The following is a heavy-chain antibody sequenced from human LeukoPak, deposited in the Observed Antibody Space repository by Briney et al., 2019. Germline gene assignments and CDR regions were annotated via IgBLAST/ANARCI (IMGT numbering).Heavy chain of an antibody. J-gene: IGHJ3*02. D-gene: IGHD1-1*01. CDR2: IYTSGST. V-gene: IGHV4-4*07. Sequence: PSETLSLTCTVPGGSISSYYWSWIRQPAGKGLEWIGRIYTSGSTNYNPSLKSRVTMSVDTSKNQFSLKLSSVTAADTAVYYCARDRLYNWNDRDAFDIWGQGTMVTVSS. CDR1: GGSISSYY. CDR3: ARDRLYNWNDRDAFDI.